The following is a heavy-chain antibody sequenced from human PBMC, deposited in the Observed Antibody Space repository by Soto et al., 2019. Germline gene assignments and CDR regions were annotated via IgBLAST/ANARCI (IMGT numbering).Heavy chain of an antibody. J-gene: IGHJ2*01. Sequence: QITLKESGPTLVKPTQTLTLTCTCSGFSLSTSGVGVGWIRQPPGKALEWLALIYWDDDKRYSPSLKSRLTITKDTSKNQVVLTMTNMDPVDTATYYCAHRPRIRGVRNWYFDLWGRGTLVTVSS. D-gene: IGHD3-10*01. V-gene: IGHV2-5*02. CDR2: IYWDDDK. CDR1: GFSLSTSGVG. CDR3: AHRPRIRGVRNWYFDL.